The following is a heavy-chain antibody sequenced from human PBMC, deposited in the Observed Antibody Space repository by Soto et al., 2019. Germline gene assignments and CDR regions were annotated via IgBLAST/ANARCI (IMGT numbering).Heavy chain of an antibody. J-gene: IGHJ4*02. Sequence: GASVKVSCKASGYIFTNYYIHWVRQAPGQGLEWMAIINSLGGSTNYAQKFQGRVTLARDTFTNTVYMELSSLRSEDTAIYYCARDLAAGDYWGQGTLVTVSS. CDR1: GYIFTNYY. CDR2: INSLGGST. V-gene: IGHV1-46*01. CDR3: ARDLAAGDY. D-gene: IGHD6-13*01.